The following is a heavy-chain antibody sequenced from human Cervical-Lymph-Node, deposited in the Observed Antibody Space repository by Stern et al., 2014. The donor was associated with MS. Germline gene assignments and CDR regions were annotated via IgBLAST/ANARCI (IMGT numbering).Heavy chain of an antibody. V-gene: IGHV3-11*06. J-gene: IGHJ3*02. Sequence: QMQLVQSGGGLVKPGGSLRLSCAASGFTFSDYYMSWIRQAPGKGLEWVSYISSSSSYTNYADSVKGRFTISRDNAKNSLYLQMNSLRAEDTAVYYCARYFDWPDAFDIWGQGTMVTVSS. D-gene: IGHD3-9*01. CDR1: GFTFSDYY. CDR2: ISSSSSYT. CDR3: ARYFDWPDAFDI.